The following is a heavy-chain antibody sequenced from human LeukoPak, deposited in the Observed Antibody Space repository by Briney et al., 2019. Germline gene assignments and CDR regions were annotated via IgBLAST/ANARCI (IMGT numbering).Heavy chain of an antibody. CDR1: GGYISSYY. CDR3: ARVPVLQYYYYYMDV. Sequence: SETLSLTCTVSGGYISSYYWSWIRQPPGKGLEWIGYIYYSGSTNYNPSLKSRVTISVDTSKNQFSLKLSSVTAADTAVYYCARVPVLQYYYYYMDVWGKGTTVTVSS. V-gene: IGHV4-59*01. CDR2: IYYSGST. J-gene: IGHJ6*03. D-gene: IGHD5-24*01.